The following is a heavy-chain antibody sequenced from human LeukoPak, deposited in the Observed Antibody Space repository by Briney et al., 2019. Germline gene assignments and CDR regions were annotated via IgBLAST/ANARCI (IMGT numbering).Heavy chain of an antibody. J-gene: IGHJ3*02. Sequence: SQTLSLTCTVSGGSISSSSYYWGWIRQPPGKGLEWIGSIYYSGSTYYNPSLKSRVTISVDTSKNQFSLKLSSVSAADTAVYYCARGLVRGYSGYDAFDIWGQGTMVTVSS. CDR1: GGSISSSSYY. V-gene: IGHV4-39*07. CDR2: IYYSGST. CDR3: ARGLVRGYSGYDAFDI. D-gene: IGHD5-12*01.